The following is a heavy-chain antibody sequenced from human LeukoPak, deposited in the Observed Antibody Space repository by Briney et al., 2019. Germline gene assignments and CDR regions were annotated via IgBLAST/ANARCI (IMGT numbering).Heavy chain of an antibody. V-gene: IGHV3-53*04. Sequence: GGSLRLSCAASGFTVNSNYMTWVRQAPGKGLEWVSIIYSGGSTYYADSVKGRFTISRHNSKNTLYLQMNSLKPEDTAMYYCARSRYSAYDLSYWGQGTLVTVSS. CDR1: GFTVNSNY. J-gene: IGHJ4*02. D-gene: IGHD5-12*01. CDR2: IYSGGST. CDR3: ARSRYSAYDLSY.